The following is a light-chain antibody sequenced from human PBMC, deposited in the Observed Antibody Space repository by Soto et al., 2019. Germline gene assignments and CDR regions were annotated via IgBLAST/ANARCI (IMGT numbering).Light chain of an antibody. CDR3: CSYAGSSTFV. J-gene: IGLJ1*01. Sequence: QSALTQPASVSGSPGQSITISCTGTSSDVGSYNLVSWYQQHPGKAPKLMIYEGSKRPSGVSNRFSGSKSGNTASLTISGLQAEYAADYYCCSYAGSSTFVFGTGTKLTVL. V-gene: IGLV2-23*01. CDR1: SSDVGSYNL. CDR2: EGS.